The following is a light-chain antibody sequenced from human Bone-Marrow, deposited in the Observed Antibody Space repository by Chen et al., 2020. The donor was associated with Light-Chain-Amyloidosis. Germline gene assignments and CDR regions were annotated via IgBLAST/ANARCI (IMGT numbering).Light chain of an antibody. Sequence: QSALTQPASVSGSPGQSITISCTGTSSDVGGNNHVSWYQQHPDKAPKLMIYEVTNRPSWVPDRFSGSKSDNTASLTISVLQTEDEADDFCSSYTITNTLVFGSGTSVTVL. CDR3: SSYTITNTLV. V-gene: IGLV2-14*01. CDR2: EVT. J-gene: IGLJ1*01. CDR1: SSDVGGNNH.